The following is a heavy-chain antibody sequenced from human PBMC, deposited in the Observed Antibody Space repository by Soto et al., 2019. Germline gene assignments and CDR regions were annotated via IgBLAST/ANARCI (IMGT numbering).Heavy chain of an antibody. J-gene: IGHJ4*02. CDR3: AKTVYYDFWSGPSRFDY. CDR1: GFTFSSYA. V-gene: IGHV3-23*01. D-gene: IGHD3-3*01. CDR2: ISGSGGST. Sequence: EVQLLESGGGLVQPGGSLRLSCAASGFTFSSYAMTWVRQAPGKGLEWVSAISGSGGSTYYADSVKGRFTISRDNSKNMLYLQMNSLRAEDTAVYYCAKTVYYDFWSGPSRFDYWGQGTRVTVSS.